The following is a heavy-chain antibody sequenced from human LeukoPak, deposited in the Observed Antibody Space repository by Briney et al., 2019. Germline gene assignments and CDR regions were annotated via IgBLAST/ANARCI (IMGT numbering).Heavy chain of an antibody. J-gene: IGHJ4*02. Sequence: GGSLRLSCAASGFTFSSYSMNWVRQAPGKGLEWVSAISGNGGSTYYADSVKGRFTISRDNSKDTLYLQMNSLRAEDTAVYYCAKSRYSYGYADYWGQGTLVTVSS. D-gene: IGHD5-18*01. V-gene: IGHV3-23*01. CDR1: GFTFSSYS. CDR2: ISGNGGST. CDR3: AKSRYSYGYADY.